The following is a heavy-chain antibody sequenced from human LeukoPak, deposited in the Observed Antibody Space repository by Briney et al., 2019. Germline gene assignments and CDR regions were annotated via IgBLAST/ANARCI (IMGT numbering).Heavy chain of an antibody. CDR3: ARGGSGWPNEY. J-gene: IGHJ4*02. D-gene: IGHD6-19*01. CDR2: IYYSGST. CDR1: GGSISSYY. Sequence: PSETLSLTCTVSGGSISSYYWSWIRQPPGKGLEWIGYIYYSGSTNYNPSLKSRVTISVDTSKNQFSLKLSSVTAADTAVYYCARGGSGWPNEYWGQGTLVTVSS. V-gene: IGHV4-59*01.